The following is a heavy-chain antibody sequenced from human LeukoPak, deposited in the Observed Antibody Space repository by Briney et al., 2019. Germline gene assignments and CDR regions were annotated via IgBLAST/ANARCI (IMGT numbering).Heavy chain of an antibody. CDR2: TSSSSNYI. CDR3: ARDNGYSYGYVDY. J-gene: IGHJ4*02. Sequence: GGSLRLSCAASGFTFSSYSMNWVRQAPGKGLEWVSSTSSSSNYIYYGDSVKGRFTISRDNAKNSLFLQMNSLRAEDTAVYYCARDNGYSYGYVDYWGQGTLVTVSS. V-gene: IGHV3-21*01. CDR1: GFTFSSYS. D-gene: IGHD5-18*01.